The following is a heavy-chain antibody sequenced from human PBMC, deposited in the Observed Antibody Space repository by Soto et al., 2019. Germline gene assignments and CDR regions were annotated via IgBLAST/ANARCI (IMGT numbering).Heavy chain of an antibody. V-gene: IGHV4-39*01. D-gene: IGHD2-2*01. J-gene: IGHJ6*02. CDR3: ARLHGYCISSSCHGHYAMDV. CDR2: IYYSGTT. CDR1: SASISSSSYT. Sequence: SETLSLTCSVSSASISSSSYTWGWIRQPPGKGLEWIGSIYYSGTTYYNPSLNSRVTVSVDTSKNQFSLKVTSVTAADTAVYYCARLHGYCISSSCHGHYAMDVWGQGTTVTVSS.